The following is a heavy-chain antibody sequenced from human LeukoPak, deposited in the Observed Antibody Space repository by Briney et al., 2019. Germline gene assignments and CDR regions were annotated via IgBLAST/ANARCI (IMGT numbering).Heavy chain of an antibody. D-gene: IGHD6-19*01. CDR1: GFTFSSYA. Sequence: GGSLRLSCAASGFTFSSYAMHWVRQAPGKGLEWVAVISYDGSNKYYADSVKGRSTISRDNSKNTLYLQMNSLRAEDTAVYYCARDGRGAVAGTADFNDAFDIWGQGTMVTVSS. CDR2: ISYDGSNK. V-gene: IGHV3-30-3*01. CDR3: ARDGRGAVAGTADFNDAFDI. J-gene: IGHJ3*02.